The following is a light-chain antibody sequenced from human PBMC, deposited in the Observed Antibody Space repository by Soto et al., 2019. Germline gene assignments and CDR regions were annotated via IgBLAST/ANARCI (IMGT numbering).Light chain of an antibody. J-gene: IGKJ2*01. CDR2: AAS. CDR1: QGISSY. V-gene: IGKV1-9*01. CDR3: NKLHSNPYT. Sequence: DIQLTQSPSFLSASVGDRVTITCRASQGISSYLAWYQQKPGTARQLLIYAASTLQSGVPSRFSGSGSGTEFTLTITSLQPEDFATYYCNKLHSNPYTLGQGTKVEI.